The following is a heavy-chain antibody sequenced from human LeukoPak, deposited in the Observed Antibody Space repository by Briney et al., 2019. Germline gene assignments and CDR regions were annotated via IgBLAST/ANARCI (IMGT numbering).Heavy chain of an antibody. CDR3: ARGKGSGSYFNVIGYAMDV. J-gene: IGHJ6*02. CDR2: ISVYNGNT. CDR1: GYTLTSYG. V-gene: IGHV1-18*04. Sequence: GASVKVSCKASGYTLTSYGISWVRQAPGQGLECMGWISVYNGNTNYAQKLQDRVTMTTDTSTSTAYMELRSLRSDDTAVYYCARGKGSGSYFNVIGYAMDVWGQGTTVTVSS. D-gene: IGHD3-10*01.